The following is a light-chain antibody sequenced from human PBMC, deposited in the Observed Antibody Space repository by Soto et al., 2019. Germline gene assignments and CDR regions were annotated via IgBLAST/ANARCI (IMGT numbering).Light chain of an antibody. J-gene: IGLJ3*02. CDR3: QSYDATHQV. CDR2: EDN. V-gene: IGLV6-57*01. Sequence: NFMLTQPHSGSESPGKTVIISCTRSSGSIASNYVQWYQQRPGSSPTTVIDEDNQRPSGVTNRFYGSIDSSSNSAALTIYGLETEDGAAYFCQSYDATHQVFCGGTKLTVL. CDR1: SGSIASNY.